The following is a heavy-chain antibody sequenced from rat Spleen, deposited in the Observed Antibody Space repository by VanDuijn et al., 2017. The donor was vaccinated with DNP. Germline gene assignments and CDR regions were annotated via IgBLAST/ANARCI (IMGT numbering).Heavy chain of an antibody. D-gene: IGHD1-4*01. J-gene: IGHJ4*01. V-gene: IGHV5-27*01. CDR3: TTGAGSP. CDR1: GFTFSNYG. CDR2: ISTSGGST. Sequence: EVQLVESGGGLVQPGRSLKLSCAASGFTFSNYGMAWVRQAPTKGLEWVASISTSGGSTYYRDSVKGRFTISRDFAKSTLYLQMDSLRSEDSATYYCTTGAGSPWGQGTSVTVSS.